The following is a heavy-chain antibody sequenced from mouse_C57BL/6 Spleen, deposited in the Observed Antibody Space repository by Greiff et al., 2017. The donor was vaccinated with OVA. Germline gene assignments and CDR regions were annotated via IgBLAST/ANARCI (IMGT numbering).Heavy chain of an antibody. CDR3: ARIASYDSYYSNYAWFAY. Sequence: QVTLKESGPGILQPSQTLSLTCSFSGFSLSTFGMGVGWIRQPSGKGLEWLAHIWWDDDQYYNPALKSRLTISKDTSKNQVFLKIANVDTADTATYYCARIASYDSYYSNYAWFAYWGQGTLVTVSA. CDR2: IWWDDDQ. CDR1: GFSLSTFGMG. V-gene: IGHV8-8*01. D-gene: IGHD2-5*01. J-gene: IGHJ3*01.